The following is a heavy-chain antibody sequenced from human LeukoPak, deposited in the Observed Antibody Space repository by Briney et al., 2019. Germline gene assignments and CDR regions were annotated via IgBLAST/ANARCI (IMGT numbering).Heavy chain of an antibody. CDR3: ARVNINNWHSCDY. J-gene: IGHJ4*02. V-gene: IGHV4-59*12. CDR2: IYYTGST. Sequence: PSETLSLTCSVSGGSINSYYWSWIRQPPGKGLEWIGNIYYTGSTNYNPSLKSRVTTSVDKSRNHFSLNLSSVTAADTAVYYCARVNINNWHSCDYWGQGTLVTVSS. CDR1: GGSINSYY. D-gene: IGHD1-1*01.